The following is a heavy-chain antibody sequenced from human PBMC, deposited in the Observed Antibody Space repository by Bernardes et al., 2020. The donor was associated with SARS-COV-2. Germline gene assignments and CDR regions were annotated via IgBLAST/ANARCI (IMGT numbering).Heavy chain of an antibody. CDR3: ARKTGHDYGMDV. J-gene: IGHJ6*02. V-gene: IGHV3-74*01. Sequence: GGSLRLSCAASGFTFSNYWMHWVRQAPGKGLVWVSRVNSDGSNTIYADSVKGRFTISRDSSKNMVYLQMNSLRAEDTAVYYCARKTGHDYGMDVWGQGTTVTVPS. CDR1: GFTFSNYW. CDR2: VNSDGSNT. D-gene: IGHD3-10*01.